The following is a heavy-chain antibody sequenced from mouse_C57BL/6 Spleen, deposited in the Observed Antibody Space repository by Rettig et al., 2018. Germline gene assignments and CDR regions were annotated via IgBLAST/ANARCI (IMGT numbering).Heavy chain of an antibody. V-gene: IGHV1-74*01. J-gene: IGHJ2*01. CDR3: AIMGQGN. CDR2: SDT. Sequence: SDTNYNQKFKGKATLTVDKSSSTAYMQLSSLTSEDSAVYYCAIMGQGNWGQGTTLTVSS. D-gene: IGHD3-3*01.